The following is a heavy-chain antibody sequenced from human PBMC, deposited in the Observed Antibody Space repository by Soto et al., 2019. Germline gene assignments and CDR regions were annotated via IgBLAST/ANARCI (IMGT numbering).Heavy chain of an antibody. CDR1: GYNFISHW. CDR2: IDPSDSYT. Sequence: GESLKISCKGSGYNFISHWINWVRQMPGKGLEWMGRIDPSDSYTNYSPSFQGHVTISTDKSISTAYLQWSSLKASDTAMYYCASPYCNSTSCQGHDFYGMDVWGQGTTVNVSS. CDR3: ASPYCNSTSCQGHDFYGMDV. J-gene: IGHJ6*02. V-gene: IGHV5-10-1*01. D-gene: IGHD2-2*01.